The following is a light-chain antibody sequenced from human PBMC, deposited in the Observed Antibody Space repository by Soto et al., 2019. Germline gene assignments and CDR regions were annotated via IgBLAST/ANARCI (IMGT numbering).Light chain of an antibody. J-gene: IGKJ4*01. CDR2: GVS. V-gene: IGKV3-20*01. CDR3: QQYGNSPLT. Sequence: EIVLTPSPDTLSLSPVQRATLSCRASQSVRSDYFAWYQQKPGQAPRVNIFGVSTRATGVPDRFSGSGSGTDFTLTISRLEPEDFALYYCQQYGNSPLTFGGGTKVDIK. CDR1: QSVRSDY.